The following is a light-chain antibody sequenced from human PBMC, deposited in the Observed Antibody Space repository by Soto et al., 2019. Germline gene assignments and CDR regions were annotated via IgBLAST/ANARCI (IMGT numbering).Light chain of an antibody. Sequence: GDRVTITCRASQSISSWLAWYQQKPGKAPKFLIYDASNLESGVPSRFSGSGSGTEFTLTISSLQPDDFAVYCCQQYGSSPRTFGQGTKVDIK. J-gene: IGKJ1*01. CDR1: QSISSW. CDR3: QQYGSSPRT. V-gene: IGKV1-5*01. CDR2: DAS.